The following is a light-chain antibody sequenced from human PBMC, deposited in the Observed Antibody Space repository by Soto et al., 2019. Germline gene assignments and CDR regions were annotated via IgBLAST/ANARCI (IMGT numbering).Light chain of an antibody. J-gene: IGKJ1*01. CDR2: DAS. CDR3: QQRSDWPRT. Sequence: EIVMTQSPATPSVSPGERATLSCRASQSVSSYLAWYQQKPGQAPRLLIYDASNRATGIPARFSGSGSGTDFTLTISSLEPEDFAVYYCQQRSDWPRTFGQGTKVDIK. CDR1: QSVSSY. V-gene: IGKV3-11*01.